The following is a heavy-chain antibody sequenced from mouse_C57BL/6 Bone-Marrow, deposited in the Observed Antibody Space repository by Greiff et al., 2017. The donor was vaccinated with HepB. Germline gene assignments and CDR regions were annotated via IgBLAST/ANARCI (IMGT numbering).Heavy chain of an antibody. CDR3: ARQGPYDCYYVYAMDY. D-gene: IGHD2-3*01. Sequence: EVKVVESGGGLVQPGGSLKLSCAASGFTFSDYGMAWVRQAPRKGPEWVAFISNLAYSIYYADTVTGRFTISRENAKNTLYLEMSSLRSEDTAMYYCARQGPYDCYYVYAMDYWGQGTSVTVSS. V-gene: IGHV5-15*01. J-gene: IGHJ4*01. CDR1: GFTFSDYG. CDR2: ISNLAYSI.